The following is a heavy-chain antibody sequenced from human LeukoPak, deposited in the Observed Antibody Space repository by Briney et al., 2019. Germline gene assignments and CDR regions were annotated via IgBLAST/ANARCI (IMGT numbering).Heavy chain of an antibody. V-gene: IGHV3-7*01. CDR2: IKKTGSET. D-gene: IGHD3-10*01. CDR1: GFTFSHFW. J-gene: IGHJ4*02. Sequence: GGSLRLSCAASGFTFSHFWMSWVRQAPGKGLEWVAYIKKTGSETYYVDSVKGRFTITRDNTRNSLFLQMYSLRAEDTAVYYCARDTAMVRGAIDYWGQGTLVTVSS. CDR3: ARDTAMVRGAIDY.